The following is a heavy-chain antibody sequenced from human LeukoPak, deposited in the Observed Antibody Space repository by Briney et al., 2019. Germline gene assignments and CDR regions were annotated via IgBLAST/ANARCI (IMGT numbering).Heavy chain of an antibody. V-gene: IGHV3-48*01. CDR2: ISSSSTII. Sequence: GGSLRLSCAASGFTFSHYSMIWVRQAPGKGLEWVSYISSSSTIIYYADSVKIRFTISRDNAENSLYLQMNSLRAEDTAVYYCARRGHAIDYWGQGTLVTVSS. J-gene: IGHJ4*02. CDR3: ARRGHAIDY. CDR1: GFTFSHYS. D-gene: IGHD3-10*01.